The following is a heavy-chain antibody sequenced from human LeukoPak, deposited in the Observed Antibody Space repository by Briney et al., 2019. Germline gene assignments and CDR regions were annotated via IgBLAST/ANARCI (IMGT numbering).Heavy chain of an antibody. J-gene: IGHJ4*02. CDR1: GFTFSRYW. V-gene: IGHV3-7*01. D-gene: IGHD5-24*01. Sequence: PGGSLRLSCAPSGFTFSRYWMTWVRQTPGKGLEWVASIKDDGRQKYYVDSVKGRFTVSRDNAKGSAYLQMDSLRVEDTALYYCARDASRGFDTWGQGTLVTVSS. CDR3: ARDASRGFDT. CDR2: IKDDGRQK.